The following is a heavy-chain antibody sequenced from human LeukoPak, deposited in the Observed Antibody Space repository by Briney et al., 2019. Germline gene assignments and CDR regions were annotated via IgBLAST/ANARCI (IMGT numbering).Heavy chain of an antibody. CDR3: AKDWRAATFDY. CDR1: GFTFSRYS. J-gene: IGHJ4*02. CDR2: ISSSSSTI. V-gene: IGHV3-48*04. D-gene: IGHD6-13*01. Sequence: GGSLRLSCAASGFTFSRYSMNWVRQAPGKGLEWVSYISSSSSTIYYADSVKGRFTISRDNAKNSLYLQMNSLRAEDTAVYYCAKDWRAATFDYWGQGTLVTVSS.